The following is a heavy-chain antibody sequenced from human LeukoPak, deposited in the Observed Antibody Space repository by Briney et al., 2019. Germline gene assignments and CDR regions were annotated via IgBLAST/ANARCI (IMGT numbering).Heavy chain of an antibody. D-gene: IGHD2-2*01. J-gene: IGHJ4*02. CDR1: GFTFSNAW. CDR3: TTLVVPAAMNDY. Sequence: GGSLRLSCAASGFTFSNAWMSWVRQAPGKGLEWVGRIKSKTDGRTTDYAAPVKGRFTISRDDSKNTLYLQMNSLKTEDTAVYYCTTLVVPAAMNDYWGQGTLVTVSS. V-gene: IGHV3-15*01. CDR2: IKSKTDGRTT.